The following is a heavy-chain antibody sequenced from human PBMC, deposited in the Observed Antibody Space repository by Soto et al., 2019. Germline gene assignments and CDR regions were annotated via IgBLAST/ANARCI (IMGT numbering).Heavy chain of an antibody. J-gene: IGHJ4*02. V-gene: IGHV4-4*02. CDR1: GGSISSSNW. Sequence: SETLSLTCAVSGGSISSSNWWSWVRQPPGKGLEWIGEIYHSGSTNYNPSLKSRVTISVDTSKSQFSLNLSFVTAADTAVYYWATWGTPPTGLYFWDYWAQGSLVTVSS. CDR3: ATWGTPPTGLYFWDY. CDR2: IYHSGST. D-gene: IGHD2-15*01.